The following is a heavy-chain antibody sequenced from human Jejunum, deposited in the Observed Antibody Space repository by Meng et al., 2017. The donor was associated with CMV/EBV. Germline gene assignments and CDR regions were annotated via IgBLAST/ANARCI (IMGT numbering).Heavy chain of an antibody. D-gene: IGHD3-22*01. CDR2: ISYGGST. J-gene: IGHJ5*02. CDR1: GSISSGDYY. CDR3: ASYYYDASGHNWFDA. Sequence: GSISSGDYYWSWIRQAPGKGLEWIGYISYGGSTYYNPSLKTRITISIDTSKAQFSLKMSSVTAADTAVYYCASYYYDASGHNWFDAWGRGILVTVSS. V-gene: IGHV4-30-4*08.